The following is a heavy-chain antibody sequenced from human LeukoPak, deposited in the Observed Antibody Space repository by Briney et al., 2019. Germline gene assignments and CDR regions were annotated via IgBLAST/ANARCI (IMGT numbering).Heavy chain of an antibody. CDR3: ARAPIVAKWGGASRYYYYYMDV. V-gene: IGHV1-69*05. D-gene: IGHD5-12*01. Sequence: ASVEVSCKASGGTFSSYAISWVRQAPGQGLEWMGGIIPIFGTANYAQKFQGRVTITTDESTSTAYMELSSLRSEDTAVYYCARAPIVAKWGGASRYYYYYMDVWGKGTTVTVSS. CDR2: IIPIFGTA. J-gene: IGHJ6*03. CDR1: GGTFSSYA.